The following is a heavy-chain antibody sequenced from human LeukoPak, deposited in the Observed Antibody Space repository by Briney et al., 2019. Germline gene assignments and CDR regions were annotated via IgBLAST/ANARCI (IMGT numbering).Heavy chain of an antibody. CDR3: AKDDFDYGGLH. CDR2: ISYDGSNK. D-gene: IGHD4-23*01. CDR1: GFSFRSYG. V-gene: IGHV3-30*18. J-gene: IGHJ4*02. Sequence: LSGGSLRLSCAASGFSFRSYGMHWVRQAPGKGLEWVAVISYDGSNKYYADSVKGRFTISRDNSKNTLYLQMNSLRAEDTAVYYCAKDDFDYGGLHWGQGTLVTVSS.